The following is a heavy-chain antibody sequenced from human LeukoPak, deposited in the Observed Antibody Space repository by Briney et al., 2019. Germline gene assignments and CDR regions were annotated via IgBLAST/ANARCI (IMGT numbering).Heavy chain of an antibody. D-gene: IGHD6-19*01. CDR2: FDPEDGET. CDR1: GGTFSSYA. Sequence: ASVKVSCKASGGTFSSYAISWVRQAPGKGLEWMGGFDPEDGETIYAQKFQGRVTMTEDTSTDTAYMELSSLRSEDTAVYYCATHSSGWYVYYYGMDVWGQGTTVTVSS. V-gene: IGHV1-24*01. CDR3: ATHSSGWYVYYYGMDV. J-gene: IGHJ6*02.